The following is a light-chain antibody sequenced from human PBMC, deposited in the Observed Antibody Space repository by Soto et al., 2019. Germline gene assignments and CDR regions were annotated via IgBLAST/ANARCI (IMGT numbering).Light chain of an antibody. Sequence: DIQMSQSPSAMSASVGDGVTITCRATQDISNFLAWFQQKPGKVPKRLIFAASSLQTGVPSRFSASGIGTEFTLTISSLQPEDFATYYCLQHKSFPLTFGPRTKADVK. CDR3: LQHKSFPLT. CDR2: AAS. J-gene: IGKJ1*01. V-gene: IGKV1-17*03. CDR1: QDISNF.